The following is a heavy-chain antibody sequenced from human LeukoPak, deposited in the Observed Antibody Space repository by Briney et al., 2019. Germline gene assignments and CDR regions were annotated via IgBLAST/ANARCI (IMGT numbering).Heavy chain of an antibody. V-gene: IGHV4-39*01. D-gene: IGHD3-22*01. Sequence: SETLSLTCTVSGGSISSSSYYWGWIRQPPGKGLEWIGSIYYSGSTYYNPSLKSRVTISVDTSKNQFSLKLSSVTAADTAVYYCASLSMIVVFWGQGTLVTVSS. CDR2: IYYSGST. J-gene: IGHJ4*02. CDR1: GGSISSSSYY. CDR3: ASLSMIVVF.